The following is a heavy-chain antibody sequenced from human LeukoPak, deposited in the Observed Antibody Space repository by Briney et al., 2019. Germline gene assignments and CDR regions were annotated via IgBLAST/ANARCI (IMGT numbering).Heavy chain of an antibody. CDR1: GGSFSGYY. J-gene: IGHJ4*02. Sequence: KPSETLSLTCAVYGGSFSGYYWSWIRQPPGKGLEWIGEINHSGSTNYNPSLKSRVTISVDTSKNQFSLKLSSVTAADTAVYYCAREGRHYVWGNYRPAGVFDYWGQGTLVTVSS. D-gene: IGHD3-16*02. CDR3: AREGRHYVWGNYRPAGVFDY. V-gene: IGHV4-34*01. CDR2: INHSGST.